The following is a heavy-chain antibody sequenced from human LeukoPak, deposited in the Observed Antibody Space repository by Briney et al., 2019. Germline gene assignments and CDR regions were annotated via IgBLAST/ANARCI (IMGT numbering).Heavy chain of an antibody. CDR2: FDPEDGET. CDR3: ATRPIGNYYDSSGYYSPYFDY. V-gene: IGHV1-24*01. Sequence: GASVKVSCKVSGYTLTELSMHWVRQAPGKGLEWMGGFDPEDGETIYAQKFQGRVTMTEDTSTDTAYMELSSLRSKDTAVYYCATRPIGNYYDSSGYYSPYFDYWGQGTLVTVSS. CDR1: GYTLTELS. J-gene: IGHJ4*02. D-gene: IGHD3-22*01.